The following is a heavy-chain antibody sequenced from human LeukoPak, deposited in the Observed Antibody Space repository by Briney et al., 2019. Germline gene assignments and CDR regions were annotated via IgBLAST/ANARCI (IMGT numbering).Heavy chain of an antibody. J-gene: IGHJ4*02. D-gene: IGHD3-10*01. V-gene: IGHV3-23*01. Sequence: GGSLRLSCAASGFTFSSYAMSWVRQAPGKGLEWVSAISGSGGSTYYADSVKGRFTISRDNSKNTLYLQMNSLRAEDTAVYYCAILPLNYYGSGSFLVHWSQGTLVTVSS. CDR3: AILPLNYYGSGSFLVH. CDR2: ISGSGGST. CDR1: GFTFSSYA.